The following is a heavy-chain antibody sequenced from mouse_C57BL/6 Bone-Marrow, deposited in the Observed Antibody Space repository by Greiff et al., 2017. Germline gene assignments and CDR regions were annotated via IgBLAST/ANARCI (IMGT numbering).Heavy chain of an antibody. CDR2: ISYSGST. CDR3: ARSVGDDGYYLGAMDY. D-gene: IGHD2-3*01. V-gene: IGHV3-8*01. CDR1: GYSITSDY. J-gene: IGHJ4*01. Sequence: EVQLQQSGPGLAKPSPTLSLSCSVSGYSITSDYLNWIRQFPGNKLEYMGYISYSGSTYYNPSLKSRISITRDTSKKQNYLQLNAVTTEDTATYDCARSVGDDGYYLGAMDYWGQGTSVTVSS.